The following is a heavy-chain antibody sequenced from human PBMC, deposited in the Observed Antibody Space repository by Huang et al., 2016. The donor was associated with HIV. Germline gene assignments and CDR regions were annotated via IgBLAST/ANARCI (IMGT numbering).Heavy chain of an antibody. Sequence: QVQLKHWGAGLLKPSETLSLTCAVYGGAFRGSSWTWIRQFPEKGLEWIGDINHNGKIIYNPSLSARVTMSTDTSKNHFSLHLTSVTAADTALYYCARGFNYYASDNLGVYYFDSWGLGTLVTVSP. CDR3: ARGFNYYASDNLGVYYFDS. V-gene: IGHV4-34*02. J-gene: IGHJ4*02. CDR2: INHNGKI. CDR1: GGAFRGSS. D-gene: IGHD3-10*01.